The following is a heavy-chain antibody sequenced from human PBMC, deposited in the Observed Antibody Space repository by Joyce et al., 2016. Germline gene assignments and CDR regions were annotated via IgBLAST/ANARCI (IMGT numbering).Heavy chain of an antibody. CDR1: GFTVGAYG. V-gene: IGHV3-30*18. D-gene: IGHD5-18*01. Sequence: QVRLVESGGGVVQPGRSLRLSCAASGFTVGAYGMHGVRQGPGKGLEWVAVISYDGTDKYYADSVKGRFTISRDNSKNTLYLQMDSLRAEDTAVYHCAKDHREYNRGFYWYFDLWGRGTLVSVSS. CDR2: ISYDGTDK. J-gene: IGHJ2*01. CDR3: AKDHREYNRGFYWYFDL.